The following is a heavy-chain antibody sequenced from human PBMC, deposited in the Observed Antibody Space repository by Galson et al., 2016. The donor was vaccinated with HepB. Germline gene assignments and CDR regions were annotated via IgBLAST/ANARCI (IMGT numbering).Heavy chain of an antibody. D-gene: IGHD4-17*01. J-gene: IGHJ2*01. Sequence: SVKVSCKASGFPLTSYALSWVRQAPGQGLEWMGWITAYNGNTNYAESLQGRLTLTTDTSTSTAYLELRSLRSDDTAVYYCARTRSDYLRYLDLWGRGTLVTVSS. CDR2: ITAYNGNT. CDR3: ARTRSDYLRYLDL. CDR1: GFPLTSYA. V-gene: IGHV1-18*01.